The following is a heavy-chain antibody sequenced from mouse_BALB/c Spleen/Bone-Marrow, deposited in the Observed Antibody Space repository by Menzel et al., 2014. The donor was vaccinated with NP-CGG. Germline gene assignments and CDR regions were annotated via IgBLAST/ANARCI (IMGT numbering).Heavy chain of an antibody. CDR2: INAGSGGT. J-gene: IGHJ2*01. CDR3: ARSLTGKKIFDY. D-gene: IGHD4-1*01. Sequence: QVQLQQPGAELVRPGTSVKVSCKASGYVFTNYLIEWVKQRPGQGLEWIGVINAGSGGTDYSEKFKGEATLTADKSSSTAYMQLSSLTSDDSAVYFCARSLTGKKIFDYWGQGTTLTVSS. CDR1: GYVFTNYL. V-gene: IGHV1-54*01.